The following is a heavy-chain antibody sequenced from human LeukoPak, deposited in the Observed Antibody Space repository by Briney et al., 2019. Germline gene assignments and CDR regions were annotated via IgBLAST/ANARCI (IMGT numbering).Heavy chain of an antibody. CDR3: AIARIQLFDY. D-gene: IGHD5-18*01. J-gene: IGHJ4*02. Sequence: SETLSHTCAVYGGPLSGYYWCWLRQPPREGLELIGEINHSGSTNYKQSLKSRVTISVDTSKNQFSLKLSTVTAADTAVYYCAIARIQLFDYWGQGTLVTVSS. V-gene: IGHV4-34*01. CDR1: GGPLSGYY. CDR2: INHSGST.